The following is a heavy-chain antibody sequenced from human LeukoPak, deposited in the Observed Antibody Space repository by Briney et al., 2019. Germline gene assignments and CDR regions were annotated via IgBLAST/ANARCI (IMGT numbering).Heavy chain of an antibody. CDR1: GFTFSSYG. Sequence: GGSRRLSCAASGFTFSSYGMHWVRQAPGKGLEWGAVISYDGSNKYYADSVKGRFTISRDNSKNTLYLQMNSLRAEDTAVYYCAKVPLGGSYIWFDPWGQGTLVTVSS. V-gene: IGHV3-30*18. CDR2: ISYDGSNK. CDR3: AKVPLGGSYIWFDP. D-gene: IGHD1-26*01. J-gene: IGHJ5*02.